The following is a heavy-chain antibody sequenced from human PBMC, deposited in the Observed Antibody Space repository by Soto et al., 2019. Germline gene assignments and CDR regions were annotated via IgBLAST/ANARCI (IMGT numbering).Heavy chain of an antibody. D-gene: IGHD2-2*01. V-gene: IGHV3-23*01. J-gene: IGHJ4*02. CDR1: GFTFSSYA. Sequence: PGGSLRLSCAASGFTFSSYAMSWVRQAPGKGLEWVSAISGSGGSTYYADSVKGRFTISRDNSKNTLYLQMNSLRAEDTAVYYCAKDKGIVVVPAAMGAFDYWGQGTLVTVSS. CDR2: ISGSGGST. CDR3: AKDKGIVVVPAAMGAFDY.